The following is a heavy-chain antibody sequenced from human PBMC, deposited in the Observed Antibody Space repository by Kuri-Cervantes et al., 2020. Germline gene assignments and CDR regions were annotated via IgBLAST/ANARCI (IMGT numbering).Heavy chain of an antibody. J-gene: IGHJ4*02. Sequence: GESLKISCAASGFTFSSYSMNWVRQAPGKGLEWVSSISSSSSYIYYADSVKGRFTISRDNAKNSLYLQMNSLRAEDTAVYYCARDGKAVAGLDYWGQGTLVTVSS. CDR2: ISSSSSYI. V-gene: IGHV3-21*01. CDR1: GFTFSSYS. CDR3: ARDGKAVAGLDY. D-gene: IGHD6-19*01.